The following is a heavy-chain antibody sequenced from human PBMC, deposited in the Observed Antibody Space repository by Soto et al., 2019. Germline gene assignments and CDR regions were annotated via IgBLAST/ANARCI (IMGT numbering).Heavy chain of an antibody. Sequence: QVQLVQSGAEVKRPGASVKISCKASGYSFMNYAMHWVRQAPGQGLEWIGWIHTGYGKTKYSQKLQGRVTITRDTSASIAYMELRSLRFADAAVYYCARVPRYAADVVEVPAVMYDTGFDPWGQGTLVTVSS. J-gene: IGHJ5*02. CDR1: GYSFMNYA. V-gene: IGHV1-3*04. D-gene: IGHD2-2*01. CDR3: ARVPRYAADVVEVPAVMYDTGFDP. CDR2: IHTGYGKT.